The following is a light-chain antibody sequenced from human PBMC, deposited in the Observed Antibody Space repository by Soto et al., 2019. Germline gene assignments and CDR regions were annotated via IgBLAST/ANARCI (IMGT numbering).Light chain of an antibody. Sequence: DIQMTQSPSTLPASVGDGVTITCRASQSISNLLAWYQQKPGTAPKVLIYHASNLQSGVPSRFSGSGSGTEFTLTISSLQPDDFATYYCQQYNSYSFGQGTKVDI. CDR3: QQYNSYS. CDR1: QSISNL. V-gene: IGKV1-5*01. CDR2: HAS. J-gene: IGKJ1*01.